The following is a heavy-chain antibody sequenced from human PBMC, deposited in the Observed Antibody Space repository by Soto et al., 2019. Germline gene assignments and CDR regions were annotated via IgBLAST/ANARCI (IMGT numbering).Heavy chain of an antibody. CDR3: TTDPGDYEDF. CDR1: GITFTNAW. CDR2: IKNRADGGTT. D-gene: IGHD4-17*01. V-gene: IGHV3-15*01. J-gene: IGHJ4*02. Sequence: EVQLVESGGDLVKPGGCLRLSCAASGITFTNAWMSWVRQAPGKGLEWVGRIKNRADGGTTDYAAPVRGRFTISRDDSKNTLFLQMNSLKAEDTAVYYCTTDPGDYEDFWGQGTLVTVSS.